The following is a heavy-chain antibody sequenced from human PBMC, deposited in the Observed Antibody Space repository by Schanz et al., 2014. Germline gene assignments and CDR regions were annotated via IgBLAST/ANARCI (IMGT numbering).Heavy chain of an antibody. CDR2: IKISGDV. CDR1: GFMFEDYD. V-gene: IGHV3-9*01. CDR3: VRDYNWGFDN. J-gene: IGHJ4*02. D-gene: IGHD7-27*01. Sequence: EEQLVESGGGLVQPGRSLRLSCAASGFMFEDYDMHWVRQAPGKGLEWISYIKISGDVFYTDSVKGRFTISRDNAKSSLYLQMSSLRDEDTAIYYCVRDYNWGFDNWGQGTLVTVSS.